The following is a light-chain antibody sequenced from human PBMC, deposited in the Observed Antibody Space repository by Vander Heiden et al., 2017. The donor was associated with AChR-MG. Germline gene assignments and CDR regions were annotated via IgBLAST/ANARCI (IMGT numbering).Light chain of an antibody. CDR2: DVS. Sequence: QSALTQPASVSGSPGQSIAISCTGSSTDVANFNSVSWYQQFRRRAPILIIYDVSKRPSGASTRFSGSKSGHTASLTISGVQPEEEAVYYCASYSSGRSLSVVFGRGTKLTV. J-gene: IGLJ2*01. CDR3: ASYSSGRSLSVV. V-gene: IGLV2-14*03. CDR1: STDVANFNS.